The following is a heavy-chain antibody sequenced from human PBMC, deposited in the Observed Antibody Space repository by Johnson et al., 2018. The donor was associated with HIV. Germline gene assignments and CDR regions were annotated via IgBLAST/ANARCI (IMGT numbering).Heavy chain of an antibody. CDR1: GFTFSSYA. D-gene: IGHD2-2*01. J-gene: IGHJ3*02. CDR2: IKQDGSEK. Sequence: VQLVESGGGVVQPGRSLRLSCAASGFTFSSYAMHWVRQAPGKGLEWVANIKQDGSEKYYVDSVKGRFTISRDNAKNSLYLQMNSLRAEDTAVYYCARGGDCSSAGNDAFDIWGQGTMVTVSS. V-gene: IGHV3-7*01. CDR3: ARGGDCSSAGNDAFDI.